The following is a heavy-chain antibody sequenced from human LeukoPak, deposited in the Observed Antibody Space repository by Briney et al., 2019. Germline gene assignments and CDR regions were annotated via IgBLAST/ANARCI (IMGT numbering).Heavy chain of an antibody. J-gene: IGHJ4*02. CDR1: GFNFSTYD. V-gene: IGHV3-30*02. CDR2: IRHDGSNK. Sequence: PGGSLRLSCAASGFNFSTYDMHWVRQAPGKGLEWVAFIRHDGSNKQYADSVKGRFTISRDNSKNTLYLQMNSLGVEDTAVYYCAKGDADWGQGTLVTVSS. CDR3: AKGDAD.